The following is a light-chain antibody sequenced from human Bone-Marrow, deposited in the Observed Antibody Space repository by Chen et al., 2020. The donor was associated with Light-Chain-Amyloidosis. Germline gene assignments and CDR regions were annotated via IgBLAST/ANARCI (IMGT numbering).Light chain of an antibody. Sequence: SYVLTQQSSVSVAPGQTATIACGGNNIGPTSVHWYQQTPGQAPLLVVYDDSDRPSGIPERLSGSNSGNTATLTISRVEAGDEADYYCQVWDRSSDRPVFGGGTKLTVL. CDR2: DDS. J-gene: IGLJ3*02. CDR1: NIGPTS. V-gene: IGLV3-21*02. CDR3: QVWDRSSDRPV.